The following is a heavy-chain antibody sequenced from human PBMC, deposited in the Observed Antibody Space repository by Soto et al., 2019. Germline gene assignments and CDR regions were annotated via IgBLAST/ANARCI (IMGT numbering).Heavy chain of an antibody. Sequence: ASVKVFCQASGFTLTSYGVSWVRQAPGQGLEWMGWISAYNGNTNYAQKLQGRVTMTTDTSTSTAYMELRSLRSDDTAVYYCARAYDFWSGYDYFDYWGQGTLVTVSS. CDR1: GFTLTSYG. V-gene: IGHV1-18*01. J-gene: IGHJ4*02. CDR3: ARAYDFWSGYDYFDY. CDR2: ISAYNGNT. D-gene: IGHD3-3*01.